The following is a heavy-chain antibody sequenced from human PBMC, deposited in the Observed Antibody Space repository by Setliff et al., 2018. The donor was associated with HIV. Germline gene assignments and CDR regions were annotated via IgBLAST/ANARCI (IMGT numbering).Heavy chain of an antibody. CDR2: IYHTGSS. CDR1: GFSISSRYY. CDR3: ARVSDAFDI. V-gene: IGHV4-38-2*01. Sequence: PSETLPLTCDVSGFSISSRYYWGWIRQSPGKGLEWIGNIYHTGSSYYNPSLNDRAIISLDTSKNQFSLKLSSVTAADTAVYYCARVSDAFDIWGQGTMVTVSS. J-gene: IGHJ3*02.